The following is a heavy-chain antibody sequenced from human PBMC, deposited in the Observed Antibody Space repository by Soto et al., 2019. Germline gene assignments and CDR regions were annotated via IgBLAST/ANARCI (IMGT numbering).Heavy chain of an antibody. CDR2: IYPGDSDT. Sequence: EVQLVQSGAEVKKPGESLKISCKGSGYTFTNYWIGWVRQLPGKGLEWMGIIYPGDSDTRYTPSFQGQVTISADRSISTAYLQWSSLKDSDTAISYCARPSSGWYGFDYWGPGTLVTVSS. J-gene: IGHJ4*02. V-gene: IGHV5-51*01. D-gene: IGHD3-22*01. CDR1: GYTFTNYW. CDR3: ARPSSGWYGFDY.